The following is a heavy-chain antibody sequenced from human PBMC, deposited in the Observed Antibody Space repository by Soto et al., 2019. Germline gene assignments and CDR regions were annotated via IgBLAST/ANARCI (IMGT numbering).Heavy chain of an antibody. CDR3: ASSSGWLFFQH. CDR2: IYYSGST. V-gene: IGHV4-59*01. D-gene: IGHD6-19*01. Sequence: SETLSLTCTVSGGSISSYYWIWIRQPPGKGLEWIGYIYYSGSTNYNPSLKSQVTISVDTSKNQFSLKLSSVTAADTAVYYCASSSGWLFFQHWGQGTPVTVSS. J-gene: IGHJ1*01. CDR1: GGSISSYY.